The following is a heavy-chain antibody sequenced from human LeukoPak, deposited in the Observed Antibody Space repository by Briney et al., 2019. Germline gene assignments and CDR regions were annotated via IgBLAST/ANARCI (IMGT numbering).Heavy chain of an antibody. CDR1: GYTFTGYY. J-gene: IGHJ4*02. CDR2: INPNSGGT. D-gene: IGHD6-13*01. Sequence: GASVKVSCKASGYTFTGYYMHWVRQAPGQGLEWMGWINPNSGGTNYAQKFQGRVTMTRDTSISTAYMELSRLRSEDTAVYYCARGRSSSWYGLDYWGQRTLVTVSS. V-gene: IGHV1-2*02. CDR3: ARGRSSSWYGLDY.